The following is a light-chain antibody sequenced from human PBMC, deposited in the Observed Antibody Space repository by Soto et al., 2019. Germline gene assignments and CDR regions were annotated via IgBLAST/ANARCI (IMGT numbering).Light chain of an antibody. J-gene: IGLJ3*02. CDR3: QVWDGSTHHLV. CDR2: YDV. Sequence: SYERTQPPSVSVAPGRTAIITCGGSKVGSKSVHWYQQKPGQAPVLVIYYDVDRPSGIPERFSGSNSGDTATLTIASVEAGDEADYYCQVWDGSTHHLVFGGGTKLTVL. CDR1: KVGSKS. V-gene: IGLV3-21*04.